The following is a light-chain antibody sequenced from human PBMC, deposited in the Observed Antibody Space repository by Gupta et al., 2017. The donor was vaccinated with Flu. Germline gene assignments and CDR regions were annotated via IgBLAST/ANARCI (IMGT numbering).Light chain of an antibody. CDR1: SSNVGGYNY. Sequence: QSALTQPRSVSGSPGQSVTISCTGTSSNVGGYNYVSWYQQHPGKAPKLMIYDVTKRPSGVPDRFYGSKSGNTASLTISGLQADDEADYYCCSYAAFYYVFGTGTRVTVL. V-gene: IGLV2-11*01. CDR2: DVT. CDR3: CSYAAFYYV. J-gene: IGLJ1*01.